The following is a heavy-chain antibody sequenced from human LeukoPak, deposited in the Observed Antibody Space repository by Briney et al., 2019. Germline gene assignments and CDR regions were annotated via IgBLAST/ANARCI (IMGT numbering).Heavy chain of an antibody. CDR2: INPNSGAT. J-gene: IGHJ5*02. Sequence: ASVKVSCKASGYTFTGYYIHWVRQPPGQGLEWIGWINPNSGATNYAQQIQGRATMTRDTSISTAYVELSRLRSDYAALCYCATALYSNGWNSWFDPWGQATLVTVSS. D-gene: IGHD6-19*01. CDR3: ATALYSNGWNSWFDP. CDR1: GYTFTGYY. V-gene: IGHV1-2*02.